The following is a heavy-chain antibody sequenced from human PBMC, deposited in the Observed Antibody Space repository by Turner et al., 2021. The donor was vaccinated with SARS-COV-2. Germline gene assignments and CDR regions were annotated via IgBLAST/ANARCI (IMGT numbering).Heavy chain of an antibody. D-gene: IGHD5-18*01. V-gene: IGHV4-39*01. CDR3: GRLMDTAMDYYGMDV. Sequence: QLPLQESGPGLVKTSETLPLASTVSDGSISSSTYYWGWIRQPPGKGLEWIGNIYVSGSTYYNPSLKSRVTISGDTTKNNFSCKLISVTAADTAVYYCGRLMDTAMDYYGMDVWGQGTTVTVSS. CDR2: IYVSGST. J-gene: IGHJ6*02. CDR1: DGSISSSTYY.